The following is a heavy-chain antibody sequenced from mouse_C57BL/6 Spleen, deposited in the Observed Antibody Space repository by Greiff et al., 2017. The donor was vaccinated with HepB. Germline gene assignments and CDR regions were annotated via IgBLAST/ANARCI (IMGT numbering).Heavy chain of an antibody. CDR2: ILPGSGST. J-gene: IGHJ2*01. V-gene: IGHV1-9*01. Sequence: QVQLQQSGAELMKPGASVKLSCKATGYKFTGYWIEWVKQRPGHGLEWIGEILPGSGSTNYHEKFKGKATFTADTASNTAYMQLSSLTTEDSAIYYCARLASSGYGYWGQGTTLTVSS. D-gene: IGHD3-2*02. CDR3: ARLASSGYGY. CDR1: GYKFTGYW.